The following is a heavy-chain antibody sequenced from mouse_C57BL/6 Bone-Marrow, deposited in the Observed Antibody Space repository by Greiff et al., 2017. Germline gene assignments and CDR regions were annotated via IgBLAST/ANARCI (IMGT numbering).Heavy chain of an antibody. CDR3: ARDSNYVFDY. D-gene: IGHD2-5*01. V-gene: IGHV1-9*01. CDR2: ILPGSGST. CDR1: GYTFTGYW. Sequence: QVQLQQSGAELMKPGASVKLSCKATGYTFTGYWIEWVKQRPGHGLEWIGEILPGSGSTNYNEKFKGQATFTADTYSNTAYMQLSLLKTEDSAIYYCARDSNYVFDYWGQGTTLTVSS. J-gene: IGHJ2*01.